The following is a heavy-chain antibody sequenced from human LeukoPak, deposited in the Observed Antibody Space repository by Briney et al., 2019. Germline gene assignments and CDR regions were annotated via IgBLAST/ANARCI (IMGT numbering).Heavy chain of an antibody. D-gene: IGHD4-17*01. CDR3: ARENGDYALDY. V-gene: IGHV4-59*02. Sequence: SETLSLTCTVSGTTVSIDYWSWIRQPPGKGLEWVGSIHHSGSSKYNSSLNNRVTISLDKSKNQFSLSLTSVTVADTAVYYCARENGDYALDYWGQGALVTVSS. J-gene: IGHJ4*02. CDR2: IHHSGSS. CDR1: GTTVSIDY.